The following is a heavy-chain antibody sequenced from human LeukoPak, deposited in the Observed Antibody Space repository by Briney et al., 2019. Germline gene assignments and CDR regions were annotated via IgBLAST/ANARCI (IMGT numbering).Heavy chain of an antibody. V-gene: IGHV3-7*01. CDR3: ARKTYYYDSGDYGWFDP. D-gene: IGHD3-22*01. J-gene: IGHJ5*02. CDR2: IKQDGSEK. CDR1: GFTFSSFW. Sequence: GGSLRLSCVASGFTFSSFWLSWVRQAPGKGLEWVANIKQDGSEKYYVDSVKGRFTISRDNAKNSLHLQMTSLRAEDTAVYYCARKTYYYDSGDYGWFDPWGQGTLVTASS.